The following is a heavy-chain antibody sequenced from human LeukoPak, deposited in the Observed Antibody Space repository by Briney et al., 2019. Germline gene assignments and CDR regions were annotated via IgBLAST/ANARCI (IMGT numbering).Heavy chain of an antibody. CDR2: INTNTGNP. CDR3: ARHLAMIRGIPYYFDY. D-gene: IGHD3-10*01. CDR1: GYTFTSYS. J-gene: IGHJ4*02. V-gene: IGHV7-4-1*02. Sequence: ASVKVSCKASGYTFTSYSMNWVRQAPEQGLEWLGWINTNTGNPTYAQGFTGRFVFSLDTSVNTAYLQISSLKAEDTAVYYCARHLAMIRGIPYYFDYWGQGTLVTVSS.